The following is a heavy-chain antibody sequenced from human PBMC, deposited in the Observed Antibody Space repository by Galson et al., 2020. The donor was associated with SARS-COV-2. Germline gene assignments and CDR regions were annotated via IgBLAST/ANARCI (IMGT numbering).Heavy chain of an antibody. CDR3: ARQGRWIPGLPSDS. J-gene: IGHJ4*02. V-gene: IGHV4-39*01. D-gene: IGHD5-18*01. Sequence: SETLSLTCTVSGDSISNNNFYWGWVRQPPGKGLEWIGSMLHSGNTYNNPSLKSRVTVSVDTSKNQFYLNLTSGTAADTGVYYCARQGRWIPGLPSDSWGQGTLVTVSS. CDR1: GDSISNNNFY. CDR2: MLHSGNT.